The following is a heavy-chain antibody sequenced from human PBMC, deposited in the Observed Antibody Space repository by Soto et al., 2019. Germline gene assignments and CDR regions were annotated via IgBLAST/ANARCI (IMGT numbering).Heavy chain of an antibody. CDR2: TYYRSKWYN. V-gene: IGHV6-1*01. J-gene: IGHJ5*02. D-gene: IGHD3-22*01. CDR3: ARDHTLYYDSSGSPNWFDP. CDR1: GDSVSSNSAA. Sequence: SQTLSLTCAISGDSVSSNSAAWNWIRQSPSRGLEWLGRTYYRSKWYNDYAVSVKSRTTINPDTSKNQFSLQLNSVTPEDTAVYYCARDHTLYYDSSGSPNWFDPWGQGTLVTVSS.